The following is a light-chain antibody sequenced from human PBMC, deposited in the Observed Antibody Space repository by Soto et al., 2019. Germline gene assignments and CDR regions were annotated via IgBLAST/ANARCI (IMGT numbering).Light chain of an antibody. Sequence: DIQMTQSPSALSASVGDRVTITCRASQDISDVLNWYQQQPGKAPKVLIYDASKLQTGVPSRFSGRGSGKDFTFTISSLQSDDSGTYYCQQFYDLPITFGQGTRLEIK. CDR2: DAS. V-gene: IGKV1-33*01. CDR1: QDISDV. J-gene: IGKJ5*01. CDR3: QQFYDLPIT.